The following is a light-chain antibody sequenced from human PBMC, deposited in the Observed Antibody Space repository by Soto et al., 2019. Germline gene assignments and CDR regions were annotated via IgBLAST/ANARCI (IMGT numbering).Light chain of an antibody. Sequence: AIQMTQSPSSLSASVEERVTFICGASREIRNELGWYQQRPGKAPKALIYGASNLQSGVPSRFSGSGFGTDFTLTISSLQPEDFATYYCLQDRNYPRTFGQGTKVESK. CDR3: LQDRNYPRT. CDR1: REIRNE. J-gene: IGKJ1*01. CDR2: GAS. V-gene: IGKV1-6*01.